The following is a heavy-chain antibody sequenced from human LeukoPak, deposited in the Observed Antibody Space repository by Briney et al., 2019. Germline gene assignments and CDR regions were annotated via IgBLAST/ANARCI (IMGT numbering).Heavy chain of an antibody. J-gene: IGHJ6*03. CDR1: GFTFSSYG. CDR3: ARRGRGPTYYHYMDV. V-gene: IGHV3-33*01. CDR2: IWYDGSNK. Sequence: GGSLRLSCAASGFTFSSYGMHWVRQAPGKGLEWVAVIWYDGSNKYYADSVKGRFTISRDNSKNTLYLQMNSLRAEDTAVYYCARRGRGPTYYHYMDVWGKGTTVTVSS. D-gene: IGHD3-10*01.